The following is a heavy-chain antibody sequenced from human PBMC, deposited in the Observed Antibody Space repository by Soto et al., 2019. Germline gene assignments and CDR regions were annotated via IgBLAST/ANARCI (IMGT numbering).Heavy chain of an antibody. D-gene: IGHD2-21*02. J-gene: IGHJ3*01. CDR3: ATPGGRDFNAFDV. CDR1: GYTFTRNW. Sequence: GESLKISCKVSGYTFTRNWIGWVRQMPRKGLEWMGIIFPLDSDTRYSPSSQGQVTISADNSISTAYLQCSSLKASDTAIYYCATPGGRDFNAFDVWGQGTMVTVSS. V-gene: IGHV5-51*01. CDR2: IFPLDSDT.